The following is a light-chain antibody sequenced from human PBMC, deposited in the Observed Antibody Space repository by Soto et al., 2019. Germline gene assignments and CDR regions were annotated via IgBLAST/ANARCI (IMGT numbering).Light chain of an antibody. CDR1: SSDVGGYKY. CDR3: SSYTDTSTPVV. J-gene: IGLJ2*01. V-gene: IGLV2-14*03. CDR2: DVS. Sequence: QSALTQPASVSGSPGQSITISCTGTSSDVGGYKYVSWYRQYPGKAPKLMIHDVSNRPSGVSDRFSGSKSGNTASLTISGLQAGDEAEYFYSSYTDTSTPVVFGGGTQLTVL.